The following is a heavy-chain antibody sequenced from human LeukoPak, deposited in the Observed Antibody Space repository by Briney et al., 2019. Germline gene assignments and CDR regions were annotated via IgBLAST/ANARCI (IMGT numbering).Heavy chain of an antibody. Sequence: SETLSLTCTVSGGSINNTSFYWGWIRQPPGKGLEWIGSIYYSGSTYFNPSLKSRVTISVDTSKNQFSLRLTSVSAADTAVYFCARSSPRILEWLNWFDPWGQGTLVTVSS. D-gene: IGHD3-3*01. CDR1: GGSINNTSFY. J-gene: IGHJ5*02. CDR2: IYYSGST. V-gene: IGHV4-39*01. CDR3: ARSSPRILEWLNWFDP.